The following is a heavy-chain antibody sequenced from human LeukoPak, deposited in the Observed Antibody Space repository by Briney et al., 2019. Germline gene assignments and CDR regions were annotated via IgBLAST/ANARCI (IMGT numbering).Heavy chain of an antibody. CDR2: ISSNGGST. CDR1: GFTFSSYG. V-gene: IGHV3-64*01. Sequence: GGSLRLSCAASGFTFSSYGMHWVRQVPGKGLEYVSSISSNGGSTYYANSVKGRFTISRDNSKNTLYLQMGSLRAEDMAIYYCARGSVVVVAAISYWGQGTLVTVSS. D-gene: IGHD2-15*01. J-gene: IGHJ4*02. CDR3: ARGSVVVVAAISY.